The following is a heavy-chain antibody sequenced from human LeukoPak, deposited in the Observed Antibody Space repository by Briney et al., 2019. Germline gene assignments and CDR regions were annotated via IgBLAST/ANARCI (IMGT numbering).Heavy chain of an antibody. Sequence: GGSLRLSCAASGCTFNNDAMAWVRQAPGKGLGWVSGISGSGGSTFYSVKGRFTISRDNSKNTLFLQMNRLRAEDTAIYYCAKAGEYCPDGSCYSENYYFDYWGQGTLVTVSS. CDR1: GCTFNNDA. CDR3: AKAGEYCPDGSCYSENYYFDY. D-gene: IGHD2-15*01. CDR2: ISGSGGST. V-gene: IGHV3-23*01. J-gene: IGHJ4*02.